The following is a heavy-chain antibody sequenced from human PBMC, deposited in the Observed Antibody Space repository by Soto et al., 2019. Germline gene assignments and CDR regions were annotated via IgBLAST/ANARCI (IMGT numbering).Heavy chain of an antibody. CDR3: ARDLQAGTDNVNWFAP. D-gene: IGHD1-1*01. Sequence: QVQLVESGGGVVQPGMSLRLSCAASGFSISRYAMHWVRQAPGKGLEWVAVIAYDGSNRLYAYSAKGRCTISRDNSKNPVYLQMSSLRGEDTAVYYCARDLQAGTDNVNWFAPWGQGTLVTVSS. CDR2: IAYDGSNR. J-gene: IGHJ5*02. CDR1: GFSISRYA. V-gene: IGHV3-30*04.